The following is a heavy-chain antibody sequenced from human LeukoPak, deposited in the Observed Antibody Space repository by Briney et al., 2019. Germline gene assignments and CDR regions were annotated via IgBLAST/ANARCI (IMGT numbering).Heavy chain of an antibody. Sequence: SVKVSCKASGGTFSSFTISWVRQAPGQGLEWMGGIIPIFTTADYAQKFQGRVTITADESTSTAYMDLSSLRSEDTAVYYCAVGVRGSGSYQFWGHAFDIWGEGTMVTVSS. V-gene: IGHV1-69*13. CDR3: AVGVRGSGSYQFWGHAFDI. CDR1: GGTFSSFT. CDR2: IIPIFTTA. J-gene: IGHJ3*02. D-gene: IGHD3-10*01.